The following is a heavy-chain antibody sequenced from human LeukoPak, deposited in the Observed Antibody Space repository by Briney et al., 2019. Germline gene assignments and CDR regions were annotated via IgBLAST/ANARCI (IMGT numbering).Heavy chain of an antibody. CDR1: GGTFSNYG. Sequence: GASVKVSCKAFGGTFSNYGFNWVRQAPGHGLEWMGRIIPILALATYAQKFQGRVTISADKSTSTAYMELSSLRSEDTAVYYCARVPVIRDGYNYYFDYWGQGTLVTVSS. CDR3: ARVPVIRDGYNYYFDY. J-gene: IGHJ4*02. CDR2: IIPILALA. V-gene: IGHV1-69*04. D-gene: IGHD5-24*01.